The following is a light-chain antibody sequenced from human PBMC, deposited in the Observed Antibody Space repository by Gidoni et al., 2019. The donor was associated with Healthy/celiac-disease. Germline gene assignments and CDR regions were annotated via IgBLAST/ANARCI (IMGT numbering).Light chain of an antibody. CDR2: GNS. V-gene: IGLV1-40*01. J-gene: IGLJ2*01. Sequence: QSVLTQPPSVSGAPGQRVTISCTGSSSNIWAGYDVHWYQQLPGTAPKLLIHGNSNRPSGVPYRFSGSKSGTSASLAITGLQAEDEADYYCQSYDSSLSVVFGGGTKLTVL. CDR1: SSNIWAGYD. CDR3: QSYDSSLSVV.